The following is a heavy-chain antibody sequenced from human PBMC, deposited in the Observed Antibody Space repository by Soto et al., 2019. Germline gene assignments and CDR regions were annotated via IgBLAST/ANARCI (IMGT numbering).Heavy chain of an antibody. D-gene: IGHD6-13*01. V-gene: IGHV4-61*01. CDR3: ARARRSSSWPRSNWFDP. CDR2: IYYGGST. CDR1: GGSVSSGSYY. Sequence: SETLSLTCTVSGGSVSSGSYYWSWIRQPPGKGLEWIGYIYYGGSTNYNPSLKSRVTISVDTSKNQFSLKLSSVTAADTAVYYCARARRSSSWPRSNWFDPWGQGTLVTVSS. J-gene: IGHJ5*01.